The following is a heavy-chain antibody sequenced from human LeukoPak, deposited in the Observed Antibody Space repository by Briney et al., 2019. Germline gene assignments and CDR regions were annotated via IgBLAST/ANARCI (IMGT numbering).Heavy chain of an antibody. Sequence: GGSLRLSCAASGFTFSSNWMHWVRQGPGKGLVWVSRINSDGSGTSYADSVKGRFTISRDNAKNTLYLQMNSLRDEDTAVYYCARRPCSGGICYPPDYWGQGTLVTVSS. CDR3: ARRPCSGGICYPPDY. CDR2: INSDGSGT. D-gene: IGHD2-15*01. V-gene: IGHV3-74*01. CDR1: GFTFSSNW. J-gene: IGHJ4*02.